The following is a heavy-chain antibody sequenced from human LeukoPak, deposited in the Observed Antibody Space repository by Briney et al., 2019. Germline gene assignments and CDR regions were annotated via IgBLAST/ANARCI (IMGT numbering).Heavy chain of an antibody. CDR1: GFTFSSYS. J-gene: IGHJ4*02. CDR2: ISSSSSYI. V-gene: IGHV3-21*01. CDR3: ARARFWSGYYITGFDY. D-gene: IGHD3-3*01. Sequence: PGGSLRLSCAASGFTFSSYSMNWVRQAPGKGLEWVSSISSSSSYIYYADSVKGRFTISRDNAKNSLYLQMNSLRAEDTAVYYCARARFWSGYYITGFDYWGQGTLVTVSS.